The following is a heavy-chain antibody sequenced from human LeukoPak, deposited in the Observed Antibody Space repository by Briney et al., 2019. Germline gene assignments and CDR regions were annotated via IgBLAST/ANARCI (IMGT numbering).Heavy chain of an antibody. Sequence: PSETLSLTCTVSGGSISSDGYYWSWIRQHPGKGLEWIGAIYYTGSTYYNPSLKSRATISVDTSKNHFSLKLTSVTAADTAVYYCARGTGGAAAAYFDPWGQGTLVTVSS. CDR2: IYYTGST. V-gene: IGHV4-31*03. CDR3: ARGTGGAAAAYFDP. J-gene: IGHJ5*02. CDR1: GGSISSDGYY. D-gene: IGHD6-13*01.